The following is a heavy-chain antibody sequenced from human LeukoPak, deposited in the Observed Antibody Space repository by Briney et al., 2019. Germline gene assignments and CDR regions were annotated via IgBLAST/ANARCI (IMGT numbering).Heavy chain of an antibody. CDR3: AVDLYQLLSDYYMDV. CDR1: GFTFSSYS. D-gene: IGHD2-2*01. J-gene: IGHJ6*03. CDR2: ISSSSSTI. V-gene: IGHV3-48*01. Sequence: SGGSLRLSCAASGFTFSSYSMNWVRQAPGKGLEWVSYISSSSSTIYYADSVKGRFTISRDNAKNSLYLQMNSLRAEDTAVYYCAVDLYQLLSDYYMDVWGKGTTVTVSS.